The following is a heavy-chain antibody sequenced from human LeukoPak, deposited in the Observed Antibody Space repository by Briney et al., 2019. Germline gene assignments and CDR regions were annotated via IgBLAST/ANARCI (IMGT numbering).Heavy chain of an antibody. J-gene: IGHJ6*02. D-gene: IGHD2-2*02. V-gene: IGHV1-24*01. CDR2: FDPEDGET. Sequence: ASVKVSCKASGYTFTSYAMNWVRQAPGKGLEWMGGFDPEDGETIYAQKFQGRVTMTEDTSTDTAYMELSSLRSEDTAVYYCATDRCSSTSCYKNYYYGMDVWGQGTTVTVSS. CDR1: GYTFTSYA. CDR3: ATDRCSSTSCYKNYYYGMDV.